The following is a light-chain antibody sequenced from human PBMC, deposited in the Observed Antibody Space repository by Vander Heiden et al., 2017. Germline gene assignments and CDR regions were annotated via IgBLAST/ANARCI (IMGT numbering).Light chain of an antibody. CDR2: DAS. V-gene: IGKV1-39*01. CDR1: HNISSY. CDR3: QQGYNIPRT. J-gene: IGKJ4*01. Sequence: IQMTQSSTSLSASVGDRVNISCRTSHNISSYLDWYQQKSGKAPKLLLYDASTVQRGVPSRFSGGGSGTDFTLTISSLQPEDFATYYCQQGYNIPRTFGGGTKVEL.